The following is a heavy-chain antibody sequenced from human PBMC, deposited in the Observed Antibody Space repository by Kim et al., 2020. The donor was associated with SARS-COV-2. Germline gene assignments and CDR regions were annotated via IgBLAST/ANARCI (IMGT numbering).Heavy chain of an antibody. Sequence: SETLSLTCAVYGGYFSGYYWSWIRQPPGKGLEWIGEINHSGSTNYNPSLKSRVTISVDTFKNQFSLKLSSVTAADTAVYYCASRRITMIVVVPLGAFDIWGQGTMVTVSS. D-gene: IGHD3-22*01. CDR3: ASRRITMIVVVPLGAFDI. J-gene: IGHJ3*02. V-gene: IGHV4-34*01. CDR2: INHSGST. CDR1: GGYFSGYY.